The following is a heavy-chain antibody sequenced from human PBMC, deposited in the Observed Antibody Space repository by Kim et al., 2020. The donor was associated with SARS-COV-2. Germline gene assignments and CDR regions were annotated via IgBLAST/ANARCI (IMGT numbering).Heavy chain of an antibody. D-gene: IGHD3-10*01. Sequence: SETLSLTCAVYGGSFSGYYWSWIRQPPGKGLEWIGEINHSGSTNYNPSLKSRVTISVDTSKNQFSLKLSSVTAADTAVYYCARGPITMVRGVIRFSFSGSTESRNYDRPYYYYGMDVWGQGTTVTVSS. J-gene: IGHJ6*02. CDR3: ARGPITMVRGVIRFSFSGSTESRNYDRPYYYYGMDV. V-gene: IGHV4-34*01. CDR1: GGSFSGYY. CDR2: INHSGST.